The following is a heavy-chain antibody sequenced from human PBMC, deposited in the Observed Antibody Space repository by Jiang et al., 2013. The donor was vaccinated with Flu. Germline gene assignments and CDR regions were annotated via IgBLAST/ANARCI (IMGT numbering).Heavy chain of an antibody. CDR2: IYPGDSDT. CDR3: ARLVGATGAYYYYGMDV. Sequence: GAEVKKPGESLKISCKGSGYSFTSYWIGWVRQMPGKGLEWMGIIYPGDSDTRYSPSFQGQVTISADKSISTAYLQWSSLKASDTAMYYCARLVGATGAYYYYGMDVWGQGTTVTVSS. D-gene: IGHD1-26*01. V-gene: IGHV5-51*03. CDR1: GYSFTSYW. J-gene: IGHJ6*02.